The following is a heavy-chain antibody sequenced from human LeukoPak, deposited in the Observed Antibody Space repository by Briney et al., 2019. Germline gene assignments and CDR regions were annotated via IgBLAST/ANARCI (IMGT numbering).Heavy chain of an antibody. D-gene: IGHD3-10*01. J-gene: IGHJ3*02. V-gene: IGHV4-59*01. CDR2: IYYSGST. CDR1: GGSISSYY. CDR3: ARATEVRGVVHASDI. Sequence: SETLSLTCTVSGGSISSYYWSWIRQPPGKGLEWIGYIYYSGSTNYNPSLKSRVTISVDTSKNQFSLKLSSVTAADTAVHYCARATEVRGVVHASDIWGQGTMVTVSS.